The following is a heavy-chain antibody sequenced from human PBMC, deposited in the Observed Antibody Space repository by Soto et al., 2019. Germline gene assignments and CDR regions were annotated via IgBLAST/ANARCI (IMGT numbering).Heavy chain of an antibody. D-gene: IGHD3-16*01. CDR3: AKGITDTGGYYYYSMDV. Sequence: RLSCAASVFTFSGYAMGRVRQAPGKGLDWVSVISGSGGITYSADSVKGRFTNSRDNSKNILYLQMNSLRAEDTAVYYCAKGITDTGGYYYYSMDVWGQGTAVTVSS. CDR2: ISGSGGIT. CDR1: VFTFSGYA. J-gene: IGHJ6*02. V-gene: IGHV3-23*01.